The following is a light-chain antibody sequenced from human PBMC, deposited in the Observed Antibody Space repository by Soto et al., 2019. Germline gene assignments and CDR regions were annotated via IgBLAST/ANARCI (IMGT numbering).Light chain of an antibody. CDR1: SSDVGGYNY. CDR3: SSYAGSNTWV. V-gene: IGLV2-11*01. CDR2: DVN. Sequence: QSALTQPRSVSGSPGQSVAISCTGTSSDVGGYNYVSWYQQYPGKAPKLMIYDVNKWPSGVPDRFSGSKSGNTASLTISGLQAEDEADYYCSSYAGSNTWVFGGGTKVTVL. J-gene: IGLJ3*02.